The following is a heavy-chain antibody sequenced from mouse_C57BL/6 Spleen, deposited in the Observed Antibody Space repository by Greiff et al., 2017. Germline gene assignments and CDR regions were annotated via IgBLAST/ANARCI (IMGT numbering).Heavy chain of an antibody. CDR1: GFTFSDYY. J-gene: IGHJ1*03. Sequence: EVQRVESEGGLVQPGSSMKLSCTASGFTFSDYYMAWVRQVPEKGLEWVANINYDGSSTYYLDSLKSRFIISRDNAKNILYLQMSSLKSEDTATYYCARDNDGLWYFDVWGTGTTVTVSS. D-gene: IGHD2-3*01. CDR3: ARDNDGLWYFDV. CDR2: INYDGSST. V-gene: IGHV5-16*01.